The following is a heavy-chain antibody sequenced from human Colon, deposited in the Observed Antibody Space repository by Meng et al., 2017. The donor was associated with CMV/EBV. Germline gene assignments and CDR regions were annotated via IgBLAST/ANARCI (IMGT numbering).Heavy chain of an antibody. CDR3: ARDGTYCSSTSCYNGMDV. Sequence: GGSLRLSCAASGFTFSSYEMNWVRQAPGNGLEWVSYISSSGSTIYYADSVKGRFTISRDNAKNSLYLQMNSLRAEDTAVYYCARDGTYCSSTSCYNGMDVWGQGTTVTVSS. D-gene: IGHD2-2*02. CDR2: ISSSGSTI. CDR1: GFTFSSYE. V-gene: IGHV3-48*03. J-gene: IGHJ6*02.